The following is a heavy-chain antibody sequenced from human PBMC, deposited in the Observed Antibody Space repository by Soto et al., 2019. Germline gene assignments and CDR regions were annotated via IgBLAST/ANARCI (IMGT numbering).Heavy chain of an antibody. J-gene: IGHJ4*02. CDR2: MYYSGST. V-gene: IGHV4-59*01. CDR3: ARGKQLWTYYFDY. Sequence: SETLSLTCTVSGGSISSYYGSWIRQPPGKGLEWIGYMYYSGSTNYNPSLKSRVTISVDTSKNQFSLKLSSVTAADTAVYYCARGKQLWTYYFDYWGRGTLVTVSS. D-gene: IGHD5-18*01. CDR1: GGSISSYY.